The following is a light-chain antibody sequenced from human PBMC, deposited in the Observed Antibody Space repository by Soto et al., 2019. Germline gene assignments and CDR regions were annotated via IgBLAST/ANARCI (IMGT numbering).Light chain of an antibody. CDR3: QQTYSPPAT. Sequence: DIWMTQTPSSLSASVGDRVTLACRASQSIDTHLNWYQQHPGKAPNALIYEASNLQSGVPSRFSGSGSGTDFTLTISGLQPDDSATYYCQQTYSPPATFGQGTKVEIK. CDR2: EAS. J-gene: IGKJ1*01. V-gene: IGKV1-39*01. CDR1: QSIDTH.